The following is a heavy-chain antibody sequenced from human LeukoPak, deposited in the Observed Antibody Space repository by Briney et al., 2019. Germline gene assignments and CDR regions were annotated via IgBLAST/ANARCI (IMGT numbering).Heavy chain of an antibody. CDR2: ISYDGSNK. V-gene: IGHV3-30*18. CDR3: AKVGVYYYDSSGYVLDY. J-gene: IGHJ4*02. CDR1: EFMFSSYW. Sequence: GGSLRLSCAASEFMFSSYWMNWVRQAPGKGLEWVAVISYDGSNKYYADSVKGRFTISRDKSKNTLYLQMNSLRAEDTAVYYCAKVGVYYYDSSGYVLDYWGQGTLVTVSS. D-gene: IGHD3-22*01.